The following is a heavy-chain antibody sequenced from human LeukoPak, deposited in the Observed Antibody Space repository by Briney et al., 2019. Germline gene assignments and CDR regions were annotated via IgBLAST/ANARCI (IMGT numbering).Heavy chain of an antibody. CDR1: KFTFSSYW. V-gene: IGHV3-74*01. Sequence: GGSLRLSCAASKFTFSSYWMHWVRQAPGKGLVWVSRINPDGSTTNYADSVKGRFTISRDNAKNTVYLQMNSLRAEDTAVYYCARVLLGSWDWFDPWGQGTLVTVSS. CDR3: ARVLLGSWDWFDP. D-gene: IGHD3-10*01. J-gene: IGHJ5*02. CDR2: INPDGSTT.